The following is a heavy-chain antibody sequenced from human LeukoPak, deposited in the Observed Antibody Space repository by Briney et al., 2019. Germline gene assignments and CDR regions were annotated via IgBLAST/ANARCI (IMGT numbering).Heavy chain of an antibody. CDR3: ARVGYCSSTSCYIRFDY. CDR2: INPNSGGT. V-gene: IGHV1-2*02. Sequence: SVKVSCKASGYTFTGYYMHWVRQAPGQGLEWMGWINPNSGGTNYAQKFQGRVTMTRDTSISTAYMELSRLRSDDTAVYYCARVGYCSSTSCYIRFDYWGQGTLVTVSS. J-gene: IGHJ4*02. CDR1: GYTFTGYY. D-gene: IGHD2-2*02.